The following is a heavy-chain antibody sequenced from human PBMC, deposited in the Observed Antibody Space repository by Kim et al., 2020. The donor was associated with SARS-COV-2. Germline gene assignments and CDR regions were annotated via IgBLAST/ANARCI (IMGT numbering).Heavy chain of an antibody. V-gene: IGHV3-9*01. D-gene: IGHD4-4*01. CDR2: ISWNSGSI. J-gene: IGHJ6*04. Sequence: GGSLRLSCAASGFTFSGYAMHWVRQAPGKGLEWVSGISWNSGSIGYADSVKGRFTISRDNAKNSLSLQMNSLRAEDTALYYCAKDIAMPTVTGVYYYYGTDGGSEATTATVSA. CDR3: AKDIAMPTVTGVYYYYGTDG. CDR1: GFTFSGYA.